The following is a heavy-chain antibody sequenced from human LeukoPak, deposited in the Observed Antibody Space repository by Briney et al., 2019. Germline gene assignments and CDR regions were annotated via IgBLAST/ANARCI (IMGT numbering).Heavy chain of an antibody. CDR2: IYHSGIT. J-gene: IGHJ6*03. CDR1: GYSISSGYH. V-gene: IGHV4-38-2*01. D-gene: IGHD2-8*01. CDR3: ARMVAYYSYMDV. Sequence: PSETLSLTCAVSGYSISSGYHWGWIRQPPGKGLEWIGTIYHSGITYYNPSLTSRVTISVDTSKNQFSLELSSVTAADTAVYYWARMVAYYSYMDVWGKGTTVTVSS.